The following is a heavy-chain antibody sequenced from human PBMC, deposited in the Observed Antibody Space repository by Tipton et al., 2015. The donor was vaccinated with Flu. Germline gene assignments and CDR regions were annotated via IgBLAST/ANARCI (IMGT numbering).Heavy chain of an antibody. CDR3: SKGSRSATYYYGSGSANYFDY. CDR2: ISDGGGRT. J-gene: IGHJ4*02. CDR1: GFTFSRYA. V-gene: IGHV3-23*01. D-gene: IGHD3-10*01. Sequence: SLRLSCAASGFTFSRYAMSWVRQAPGKGLEWVSGISDGGGRTYYADSVKGRFIVSRDNSKNTLYLQMNSLRAEDTAVYYCSKGSRSATYYYGSGSANYFDYWGQGILVTVSS.